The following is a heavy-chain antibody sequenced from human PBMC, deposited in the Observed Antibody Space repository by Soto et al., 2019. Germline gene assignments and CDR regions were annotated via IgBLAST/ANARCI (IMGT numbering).Heavy chain of an antibody. CDR2: IYYTGST. CDR3: ARGRLLPVGYFDY. J-gene: IGHJ4*02. Sequence: QVQLQVSGPGLVKPSQTLSLTCTVSGGSISSGGYYWSWIRQHPGKGLEWIGYIYYTGSTYYNPSLKSRVTISEDTSKNQFSLKLSSVTAADTAVYYCARGRLLPVGYFDYWGQGTLVTVSS. V-gene: IGHV4-31*03. CDR1: GGSISSGGYY. D-gene: IGHD1-26*01.